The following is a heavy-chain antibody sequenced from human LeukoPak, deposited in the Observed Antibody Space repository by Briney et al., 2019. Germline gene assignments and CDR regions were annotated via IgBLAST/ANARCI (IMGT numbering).Heavy chain of an antibody. CDR3: AREGRISSGWYTGSKYFDY. J-gene: IGHJ4*02. V-gene: IGHV1-46*01. CDR1: GYTFTSYY. CDR2: INPSGGST. D-gene: IGHD6-19*01. Sequence: ASVKVSCKASGYTFTSYYMHWVRQAPGQGLEWMGIINPSGGSTSYAQKFQGRVTMTRDRSTSTVYMELSSLRSEDTAVYYCAREGRISSGWYTGSKYFDYWGQGTLVTVSS.